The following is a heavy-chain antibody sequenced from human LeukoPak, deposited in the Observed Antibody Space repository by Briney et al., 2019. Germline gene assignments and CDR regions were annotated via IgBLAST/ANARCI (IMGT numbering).Heavy chain of an antibody. CDR2: IYYSGTT. J-gene: IGHJ3*02. D-gene: IGHD3-22*01. Sequence: PSETLSLTCSVSSGSISFHYWSWTRQPPGKGLEWLGFIYYSGTTRYNPSLRGRVTMSADTSKNHFSLKLTSVTAADTAVYYCARLLNNDRSGDPDTFDIWGQGTMVTVSS. CDR3: ARLLNNDRSGDPDTFDI. CDR1: SGSISFHY. V-gene: IGHV4-59*11.